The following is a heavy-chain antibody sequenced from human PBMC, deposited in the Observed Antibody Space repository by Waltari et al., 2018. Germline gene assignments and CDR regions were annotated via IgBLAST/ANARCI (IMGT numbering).Heavy chain of an antibody. CDR1: GDSISSGDYY. CDR3: ARFPRVTRSWYFDV. V-gene: IGHV4-31*03. Sequence: QVQLQESGPGLVKPSQTLSLTCKVSGDSISSGDYYWTWISQHPGKCLEWIGYTFYTGNTFYTPSLKSRVTISVDTSQNQFSLHLNYMPAADTAVYFCARFPRVTRSWYFDVWGRGTQVTVSS. J-gene: IGHJ2*01. CDR2: TFYTGNT. D-gene: IGHD4-17*01.